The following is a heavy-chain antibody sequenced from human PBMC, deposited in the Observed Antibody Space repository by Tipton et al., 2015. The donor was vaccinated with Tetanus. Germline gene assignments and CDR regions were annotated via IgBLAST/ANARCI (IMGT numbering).Heavy chain of an antibody. Sequence: TLSLTCTVSGGSISSYYWSWIRQPAGKGLEWIGRIYTSGSTNYNPSLKSQVTISVDTSKNQFSLKLSSVTAADTAVYYCARAEVNFTTAPPGYYNVYYYYGMDVWGQGTTVTVSS. V-gene: IGHV4-4*07. D-gene: IGHD3-9*01. CDR2: IYTSGST. CDR3: ARAEVNFTTAPPGYYNVYYYYGMDV. CDR1: GGSISSYY. J-gene: IGHJ6*02.